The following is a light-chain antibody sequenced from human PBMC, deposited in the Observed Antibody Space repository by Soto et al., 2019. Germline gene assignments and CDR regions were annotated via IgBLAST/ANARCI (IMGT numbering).Light chain of an antibody. J-gene: IGLJ1*01. V-gene: IGLV1-51*01. CDR2: DDD. Sequence: QSVLTQPPSVSAAPGQKVTISCSGSSSNIGGNSVSWYQQLPGTAPKLLIYDDDKRPSGIPDRFSRSKSGTSATLGITGFQTGDEADYYCGSWDSSLSGYVVATGRKVTVL. CDR3: GSWDSSLSGYV. CDR1: SSNIGGNS.